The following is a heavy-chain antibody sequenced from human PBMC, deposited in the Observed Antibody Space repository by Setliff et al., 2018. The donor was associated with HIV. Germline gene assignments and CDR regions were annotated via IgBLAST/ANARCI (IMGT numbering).Heavy chain of an antibody. D-gene: IGHD5-12*01. CDR2: IYHSGGV. J-gene: IGHJ5*02. Sequence: SETLSLTCTVSGASISSYYWSWLRQPPGKGLEWLGYIYHSGGVNYNPSLKGRGTISLDTSKNQFSLRLTSVTAADTAVYYCARRGYSGYASGWFGPWGQGTLVTSPQ. CDR3: ARRGYSGYASGWFGP. CDR1: GASISSYY. V-gene: IGHV4-59*08.